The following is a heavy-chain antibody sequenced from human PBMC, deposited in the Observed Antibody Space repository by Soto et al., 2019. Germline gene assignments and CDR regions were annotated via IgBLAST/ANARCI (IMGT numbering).Heavy chain of an antibody. J-gene: IGHJ4*02. Sequence: ASVKVSCKASGGTFSSYAISWVRQAPGQGLEWMGGIIPIFGTANYAQKFQGRVTITADESTSTAYMELSSLRSEDTAVYYCARDRGYRYGHQIDYWGQGTLVTVSS. CDR3: ARDRGYRYGHQIDY. D-gene: IGHD5-18*01. V-gene: IGHV1-69*13. CDR1: GGTFSSYA. CDR2: IIPIFGTA.